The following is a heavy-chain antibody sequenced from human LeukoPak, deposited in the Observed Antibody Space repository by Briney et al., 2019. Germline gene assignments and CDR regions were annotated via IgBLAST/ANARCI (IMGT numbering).Heavy chain of an antibody. CDR1: GFTFSSYA. D-gene: IGHD3-9*01. CDR3: AREDTIHNAFDI. CDR2: ISYDGSNK. Sequence: GGSLRLSCAASGFTFSSYAMHWVRQAPGKGLGWVAVISYDGSNKYYADSVKGRFAISRDNSKNTLYLQMNSLRAEDTAVYYCAREDTIHNAFDIWGQGTMVTVSS. J-gene: IGHJ3*02. V-gene: IGHV3-30*09.